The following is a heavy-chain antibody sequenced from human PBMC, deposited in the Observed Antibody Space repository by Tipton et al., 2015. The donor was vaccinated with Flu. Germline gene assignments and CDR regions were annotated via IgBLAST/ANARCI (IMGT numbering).Heavy chain of an antibody. CDR3: ARRDYSSYVSDPKNWFDP. Sequence: TLSLTCTVSGDSMRSDYFWAWIRQAPGKGLEWIGNIHYSGSPHYNPSLKSRVTITVDTSKNQFSLRLTSMAAADTALYYCARRDYSSYVSDPKNWFDPWGQRTLVTVSS. CDR1: GDSMRSDYF. V-gene: IGHV4-38-2*02. D-gene: IGHD4-11*01. J-gene: IGHJ5*02. CDR2: IHYSGSP.